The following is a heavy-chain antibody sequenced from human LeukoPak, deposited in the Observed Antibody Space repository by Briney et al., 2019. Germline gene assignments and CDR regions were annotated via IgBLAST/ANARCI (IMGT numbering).Heavy chain of an antibody. J-gene: IGHJ4*02. Sequence: ASVKVSCKASGYTFPRYYMHWVRQAPAKRLDWMGWINPNSGGTNYAQKLQGRVTMTRDTSISTAYMELSRLRSDDTAVYYCARSLLGVTPPDYWGQGTLVTVSS. V-gene: IGHV1-2*02. D-gene: IGHD3-22*01. CDR3: ARSLLGVTPPDY. CDR1: GYTFPRYY. CDR2: INPNSGGT.